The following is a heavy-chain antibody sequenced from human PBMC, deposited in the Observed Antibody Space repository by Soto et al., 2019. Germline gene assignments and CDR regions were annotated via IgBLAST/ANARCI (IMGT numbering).Heavy chain of an antibody. Sequence: SETLSLTCTVSGGSISSGGYYGSWIRQHPGKGLEWIGYIYYSGSTYYNPSLKSRVTISVDTSKNQFSLKLSSVTAADTAVYYCARDLGPDRPTPYYFDYWGQGTLVTVPQ. CDR1: GGSISSGGYY. V-gene: IGHV4-31*03. J-gene: IGHJ4*02. D-gene: IGHD3-16*01. CDR2: IYYSGST. CDR3: ARDLGPDRPTPYYFDY.